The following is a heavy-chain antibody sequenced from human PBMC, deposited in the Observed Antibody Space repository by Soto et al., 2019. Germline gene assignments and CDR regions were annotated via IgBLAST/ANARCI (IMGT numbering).Heavy chain of an antibody. J-gene: IGHJ3*02. CDR3: ARAYSDAFDI. CDR1: GFNFSDYY. D-gene: IGHD2-15*01. V-gene: IGHV3-11*01. CDR2: ISSSGSGI. Sequence: GGSLSLSCASSGFNFSDYYMTWLRPAPGKGLEWVAYISSSGSGIYYPDSVKGRFTISRDNAQNSLYLQMSSLRAEDTAVYYCARAYSDAFDIWGQGTMVNVAS.